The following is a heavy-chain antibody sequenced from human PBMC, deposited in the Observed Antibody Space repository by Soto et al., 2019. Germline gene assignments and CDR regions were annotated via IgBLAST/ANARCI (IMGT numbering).Heavy chain of an antibody. CDR2: INPSGGST. D-gene: IGHD6-19*01. CDR3: ARDIAVAGYPGYYFDY. J-gene: IGHJ4*02. Sequence: GESLKISCKGSGYSFTSYYMHWVRQAPGQGLEWMGIINPSGGSTSYAQKFQGRVTMTRDTSTSTVYMELSSLRSEDTAVYYCARDIAVAGYPGYYFDYWGQGTLVTV. V-gene: IGHV1-46*01. CDR1: GYSFTSYY.